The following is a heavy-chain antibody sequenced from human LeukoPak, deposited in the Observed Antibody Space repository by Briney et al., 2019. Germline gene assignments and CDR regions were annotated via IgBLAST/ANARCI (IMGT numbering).Heavy chain of an antibody. J-gene: IGHJ6*04. CDR2: INPDGSES. CDR1: EFEPTYFW. CDR3: ATFVGTVSGSYTVPGGLLV. V-gene: IGHV3-7*01. D-gene: IGHD3-16*02. Sequence: GGSLRLSCVALEFEPTYFWMTWVRRAPGKGLEWVANINPDGSESFYLDSVRGRFTISRDNAKKSLYLQMNSLRAEDTAVYYCATFVGTVSGSYTVPGGLLVWGNGTTVSVSS.